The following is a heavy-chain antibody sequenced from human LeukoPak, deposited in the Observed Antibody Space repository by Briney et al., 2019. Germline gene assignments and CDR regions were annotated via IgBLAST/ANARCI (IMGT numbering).Heavy chain of an antibody. CDR1: GGSFSGYY. J-gene: IGHJ5*02. CDR2: INHSGST. V-gene: IGHV4-34*01. Sequence: SETLSLTCAVYGGSFSGYYWSWIRQPPGKGLEWIGEINHSGSTNYNPSLKSRVTISVDTSKNQFSLKLSSVTAADTAVYYGARGRASWGYHRPGWFDPWGQGTLVTVSS. CDR3: ARGRASWGYHRPGWFDP. D-gene: IGHD2-2*01.